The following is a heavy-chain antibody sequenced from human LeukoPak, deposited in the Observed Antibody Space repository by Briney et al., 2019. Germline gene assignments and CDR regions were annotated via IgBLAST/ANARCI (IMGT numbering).Heavy chain of an antibody. CDR1: GFTVYSNY. Sequence: PGGTLRLTCAASGFTVYSNYISWIRMTPGKGLESTSAIYSGGWTHYADSVKGQFTISRDKSKNTVLLQMDNLRVEDTGIYDCAKSSVSVFSYFEYWGQGTLVTVSS. J-gene: IGHJ4*02. V-gene: IGHV3-53*01. CDR3: AKSSVSVFSYFEY. D-gene: IGHD2/OR15-2a*01. CDR2: IYSGGWT.